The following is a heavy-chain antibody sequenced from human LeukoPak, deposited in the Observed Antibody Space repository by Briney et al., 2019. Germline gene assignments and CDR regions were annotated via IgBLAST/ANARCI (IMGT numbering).Heavy chain of an antibody. V-gene: IGHV1-69*13. D-gene: IGHD2-21*02. CDR3: ASGRLAYCGGDCYPHFDY. Sequence: GASVKVSCKDSGGTFSSYAISWVRQAPGQGLEWMGGIIPIFGTANYAQKFQGRVTITADESTSTAYMELSSLRSEDTAVYYCASGRLAYCGGDCYPHFDYWGQGTLVTVSS. J-gene: IGHJ4*02. CDR1: GGTFSSYA. CDR2: IIPIFGTA.